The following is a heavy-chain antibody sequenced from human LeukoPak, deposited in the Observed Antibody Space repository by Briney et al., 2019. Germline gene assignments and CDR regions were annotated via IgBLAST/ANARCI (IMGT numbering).Heavy chain of an antibody. V-gene: IGHV4-4*07. J-gene: IGHJ5*02. Sequence: SESLSLTCPVSGDSLKNSYGTWIRQPVGNAMEWIWLLSAGGKTSQNPSLKSRVIMSVDESTNQFSLNLTSVTAADTAVYFCAKDLSRQRRGLNYGPWFDPWGRGTLVTVSS. D-gene: IGHD5-18*01. CDR2: LSAGGKT. CDR1: GDSLKNSY. CDR3: AKDLSRQRRGLNYGPWFDP.